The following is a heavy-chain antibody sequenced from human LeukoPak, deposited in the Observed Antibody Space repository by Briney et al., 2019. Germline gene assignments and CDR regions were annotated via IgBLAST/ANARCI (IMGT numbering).Heavy chain of an antibody. V-gene: IGHV4-59*12. CDR2: IYYSGST. Sequence: SETLSLTCTVSGGSISSYYWSWIRQPPGKGLEWIGYIYYSGSTNYNPSLKSRVTMSVDTSKNQFSLKLSSVTAADTAVYYCARVTSFMVRGAEAGWFDPWGQGTLVTVSS. J-gene: IGHJ5*02. D-gene: IGHD3-10*01. CDR1: GGSISSYY. CDR3: ARVTSFMVRGAEAGWFDP.